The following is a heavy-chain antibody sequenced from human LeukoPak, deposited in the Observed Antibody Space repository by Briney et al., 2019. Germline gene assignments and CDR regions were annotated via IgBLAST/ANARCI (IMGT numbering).Heavy chain of an antibody. V-gene: IGHV3-7*01. Sequence: GGSLRLSCAASGFTFCHYWVNWARQAPGKGLEWVVNIKKDGSEKYYVDSVKGRFTISRDNAKNSLYLQMNSLRAEDTAVYYCAELGITMIGGVWGKGTTVTISS. CDR3: AELGITMIGGV. J-gene: IGHJ6*04. D-gene: IGHD3-10*02. CDR1: GFTFCHYW. CDR2: IKKDGSEK.